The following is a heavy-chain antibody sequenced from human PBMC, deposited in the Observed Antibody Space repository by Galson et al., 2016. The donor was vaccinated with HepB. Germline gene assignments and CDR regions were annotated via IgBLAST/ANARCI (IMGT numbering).Heavy chain of an antibody. D-gene: IGHD6-13*01. Sequence: QSGAEVKKPGESLKISCKGSGYSFTPYWHGWVSQMPGKGLEWMGMIYPGDSDTRYSPSFQGQVTIPADQSINTAYLQWSSLKASDTAMYYCARTVSIAAAGGADYWGQGTLVTVSS. CDR3: ARTVSIAAAGGADY. V-gene: IGHV5-51*01. J-gene: IGHJ4*02. CDR1: GYSFTPYW. CDR2: IYPGDSDT.